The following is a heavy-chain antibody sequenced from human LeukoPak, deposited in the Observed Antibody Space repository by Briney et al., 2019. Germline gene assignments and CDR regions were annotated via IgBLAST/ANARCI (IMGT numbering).Heavy chain of an antibody. V-gene: IGHV4-34*01. CDR1: GGSFSGYY. D-gene: IGHD6-13*01. Sequence: SETLSLTCAVYGGSFSGYYWSWIRQPPGKGLEWIGEINHSGSTNYNPSLKSRVTISVDTSKNQFSLKLSSVTAADTAVYYCARTVTEVSSSWILFSCYFDYWGQGTLVTVSS. CDR3: ARTVTEVSSSWILFSCYFDY. CDR2: INHSGST. J-gene: IGHJ4*02.